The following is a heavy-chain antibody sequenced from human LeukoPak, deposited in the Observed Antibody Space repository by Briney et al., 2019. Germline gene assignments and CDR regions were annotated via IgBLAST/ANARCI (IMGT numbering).Heavy chain of an antibody. V-gene: IGHV3-11*04. CDR3: ARDRGGLRYFDWLLGAFDI. D-gene: IGHD3-9*01. Sequence: PGGSLRLSCAASGFTFSDYYMSWIRQAPGKGLEWVSYISSSGSTIYYADSVKGRFTISRDNAKNSLYLQMNSLRTEDTAVYYCARDRGGLRYFDWLLGAFDIWGQGTMVTVSS. J-gene: IGHJ3*02. CDR2: ISSSGSTI. CDR1: GFTFSDYY.